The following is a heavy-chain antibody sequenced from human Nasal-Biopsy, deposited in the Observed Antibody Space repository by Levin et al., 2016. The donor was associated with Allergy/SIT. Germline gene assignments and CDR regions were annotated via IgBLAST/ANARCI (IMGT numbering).Heavy chain of an antibody. V-gene: IGHV4-39*01. Sequence: SETLSLTCTVSGGSITSSSYYWAWIRQPPGKGLEWIGSIYYSGSTHYNPSLKSRVTISVDSSKNQVSLTLTSVTAADSAVYYCPYYDSAVPYWGQGTLITVSS. CDR3: PYYDSAVPY. CDR2: IYYSGST. CDR1: GGSITSSSYY. J-gene: IGHJ4*02. D-gene: IGHD3-22*01.